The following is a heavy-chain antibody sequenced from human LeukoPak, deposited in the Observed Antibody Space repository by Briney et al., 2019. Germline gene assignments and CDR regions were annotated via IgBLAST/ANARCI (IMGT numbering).Heavy chain of an antibody. J-gene: IGHJ4*02. D-gene: IGHD6-19*01. CDR3: ARDWLAYYFDY. CDR1: GFTFSDYY. CDR2: ISSSGSTI. V-gene: IGHV3-11*01. Sequence: GGSLRLSCAASGFTFSDYYMSWIRQAPGKGLEWVSYISSSGSTIYHADSVKGRFTISRDNAKNSLYLQMNSLRAEDTAVYYCARDWLAYYFDYWGQGTLVTVSS.